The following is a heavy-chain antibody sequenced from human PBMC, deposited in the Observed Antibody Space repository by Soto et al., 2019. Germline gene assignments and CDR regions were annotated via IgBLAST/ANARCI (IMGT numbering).Heavy chain of an antibody. V-gene: IGHV3-49*03. CDR3: SRGESSDTYYYGMDV. J-gene: IGHJ6*02. D-gene: IGHD6-19*01. CDR2: IRSKAYGGTT. Sequence: GGSLRLSCTTSGFTFGDYAMSWFRQAPGKGLEWVGFIRSKAYGGTTKYAASVKGRFTISRDDSKSVAYLQMDSLKTEDTAVYYCSRGESSDTYYYGMDVWGQGTTVTVSS. CDR1: GFTFGDYA.